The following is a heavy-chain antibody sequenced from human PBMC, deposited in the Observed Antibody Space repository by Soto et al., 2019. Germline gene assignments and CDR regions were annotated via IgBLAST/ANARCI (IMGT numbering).Heavy chain of an antibody. CDR3: AKLDCGGDCYPYYYYYYGMDV. CDR2: ISYDGSNK. V-gene: IGHV3-30*18. CDR1: GFTFSSYG. Sequence: QVQLVESGGGVVQPGRSLRLSCAASGFTFSSYGMHWVRQAPGKGLEWVAVISYDGSNKYYADSVKSRFTISRDNSKNTLYLQMNSLRAEDTAVYYCAKLDCGGDCYPYYYYYYGMDVWGQGTTVTVSS. D-gene: IGHD2-21*02. J-gene: IGHJ6*02.